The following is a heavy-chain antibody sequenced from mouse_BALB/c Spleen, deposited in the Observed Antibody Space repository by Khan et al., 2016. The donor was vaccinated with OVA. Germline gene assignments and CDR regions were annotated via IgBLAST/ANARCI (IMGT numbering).Heavy chain of an antibody. CDR1: GYSITSNYA. CDR3: ARGNYYGYALDY. V-gene: IGHV3-2*02. Sequence: EVQLQESGPGLVKPSQSLSLTCTVNGYSITSNYAWNWIRQFPGNKLEWMGYISYSGSTNYNPSLKSRLSITRDTSKNQFFLLLHSVTTEDSATDYGARGNYYGYALDYWGQGTSVTVSA. J-gene: IGHJ4*01. D-gene: IGHD1-1*01. CDR2: ISYSGST.